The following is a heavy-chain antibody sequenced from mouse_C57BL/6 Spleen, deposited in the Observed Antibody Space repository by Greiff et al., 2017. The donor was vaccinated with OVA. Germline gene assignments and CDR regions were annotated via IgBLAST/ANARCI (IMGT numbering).Heavy chain of an antibody. D-gene: IGHD2-1*01. CDR1: GYTFTDYY. Sequence: VQLKQSGPVLVKPGASVKMSCKASGYTFTDYYMNWVKQSHGKSLEWIGVINPYNGGTSYNQKFKGKATLTVDKSSSTAYMELNSLTSEDSAVYYCANYGNFPDYWGQGTTLTVSS. CDR2: INPYNGGT. CDR3: ANYGNFPDY. V-gene: IGHV1-19*01. J-gene: IGHJ2*01.